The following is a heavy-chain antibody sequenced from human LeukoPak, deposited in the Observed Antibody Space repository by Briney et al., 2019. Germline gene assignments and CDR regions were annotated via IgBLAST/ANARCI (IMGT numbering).Heavy chain of an antibody. CDR3: ARFGITATLDV. Sequence: GSLRLSYAASGFIFSNYWMSWVRQAPGKGLEWVANIRPDGSEEYYVDSLKGRFTISRDNARNSLYLQVNSLRAEDTAVYSCARFGITATLDVWGKGTTVTVSS. CDR1: GFIFSNYW. CDR2: IRPDGSEE. D-gene: IGHD1/OR15-1a*01. J-gene: IGHJ6*04. V-gene: IGHV3-7*01.